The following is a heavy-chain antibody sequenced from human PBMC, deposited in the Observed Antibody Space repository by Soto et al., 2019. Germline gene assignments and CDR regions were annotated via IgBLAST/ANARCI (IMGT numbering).Heavy chain of an antibody. J-gene: IGHJ4*02. V-gene: IGHV1-69*01. CDR3: ARGVSSGWFDY. CDR1: GGTFSSYA. CDR2: IISIFGTP. D-gene: IGHD6-19*01. Sequence: QVQLVQSGAEVKKPGSSVKVSCRASGGTFSSYATIWVRQAPGQGLEWMGGIISIFGTPYYAQQFQGRVTISADESTSTAYMELSSLRSQDTAVYFCARGVSSGWFDYWGQGTLVTVSS.